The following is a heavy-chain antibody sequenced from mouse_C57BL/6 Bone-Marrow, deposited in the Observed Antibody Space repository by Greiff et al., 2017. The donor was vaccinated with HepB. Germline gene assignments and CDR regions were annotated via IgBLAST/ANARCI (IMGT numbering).Heavy chain of an antibody. V-gene: IGHV1-4*01. D-gene: IGHD2-3*01. J-gene: IGHJ3*01. Sequence: LVESGAELARPGASVKMSCKASGYTFTSYTMHWVKQRPGQGLEWIGYINPSSGYTKYNQKFKDKATLTADKSSSTAYMQLSSLTSEDSAVYYCARDGPWFAYWGQGTLVTVSA. CDR1: GYTFTSYT. CDR2: INPSSGYT. CDR3: ARDGPWFAY.